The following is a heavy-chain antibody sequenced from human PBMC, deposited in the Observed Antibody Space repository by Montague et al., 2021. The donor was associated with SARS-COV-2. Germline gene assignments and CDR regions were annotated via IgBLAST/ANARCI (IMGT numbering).Heavy chain of an antibody. CDR2: LRGSDGAT. Sequence: SLRLSCAASGFSFIGYSMSWVRQTPGKGLELVSALRGSDGATFYXDSVNGRFTNSRDTSKNTLFLQMISLRADDSALYYCAKGAFSYGINIMDSWGQGTLVTVSS. CDR1: GFSFIGYS. V-gene: IGHV3-23*01. CDR3: AKGAFSYGINIMDS. D-gene: IGHD2-21*01. J-gene: IGHJ4*02.